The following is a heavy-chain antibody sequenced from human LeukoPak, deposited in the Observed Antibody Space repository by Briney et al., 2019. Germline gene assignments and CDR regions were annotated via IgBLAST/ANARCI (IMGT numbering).Heavy chain of an antibody. V-gene: IGHV3-7*01. D-gene: IGHD4-17*01. CDR2: IKEDGSEN. Sequence: GGSLRLSCAASGFTFSSYWMSWVRQAPGKGLEWVANIKEDGSENYYVDSVKGRSTISRDNAENSLYLQMHSLRAEDTAVYYCATTLTVTTAFSWGQGTLVTVSS. J-gene: IGHJ5*02. CDR3: ATTLTVTTAFS. CDR1: GFTFSSYW.